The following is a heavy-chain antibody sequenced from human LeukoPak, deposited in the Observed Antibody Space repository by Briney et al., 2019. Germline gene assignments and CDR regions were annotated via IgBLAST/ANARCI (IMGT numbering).Heavy chain of an antibody. CDR3: ARGILITGLIDS. D-gene: IGHD3-22*01. Sequence: SETLSLTCTVSGGSISSSSYYWGWIRQPAGKGLEWIGRIYTSGSTNYNPSLKSRVTISVDTSKNQFSLKLSSVTAADTAVYYCARGILITGLIDSWGQGTLVTVSS. CDR2: IYTSGST. CDR1: GGSISSSSYY. V-gene: IGHV4-61*02. J-gene: IGHJ4*02.